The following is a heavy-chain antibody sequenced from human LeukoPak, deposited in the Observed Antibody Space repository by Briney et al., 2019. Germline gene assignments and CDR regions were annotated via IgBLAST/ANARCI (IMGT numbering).Heavy chain of an antibody. D-gene: IGHD3-22*01. CDR3: VRGLLLRRDWFDP. CDR2: ISWSGDRM. CDR1: GFTFEDHV. V-gene: IGHV3-9*01. J-gene: IGHJ5*02. Sequence: PGRSLRLSCAASGFTFEDHVMHWVRQAPGKGLEWVSSISWSGDRMGYADAVKGRFSISRDNAKNSLFLQMNSLRVEDTALYYCVRGLLLRRDWFDPWRQGTLVTVSS.